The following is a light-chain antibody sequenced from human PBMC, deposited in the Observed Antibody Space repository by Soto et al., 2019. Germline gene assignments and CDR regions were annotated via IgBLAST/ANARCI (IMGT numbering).Light chain of an antibody. Sequence: QLVLTQPPSASGTPGQRVTISCSGSIANIGSNTVNWYQQLPGTAPKLVIYNNNERPSGVPDRFSASKSVTSASLAINGLQSEDEADYYCAAWDDSLNGWVFGGGTKLTVL. CDR3: AAWDDSLNGWV. CDR1: IANIGSNT. CDR2: NNN. V-gene: IGLV1-44*01. J-gene: IGLJ3*02.